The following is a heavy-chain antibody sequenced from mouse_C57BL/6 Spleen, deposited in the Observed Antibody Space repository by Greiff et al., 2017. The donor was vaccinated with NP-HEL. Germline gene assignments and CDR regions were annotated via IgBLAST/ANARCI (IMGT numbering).Heavy chain of an antibody. CDR3: ARGVGDFDY. CDR2: IDPSDSYT. CDR1: GYTFTSYW. V-gene: IGHV1-69*01. J-gene: IGHJ2*01. D-gene: IGHD1-1*02. Sequence: VQLQQSGAELVMPGASVKLSCKASGYTFTSYWMHWVKQRPGQGLEWIGEIDPSDSYTNYNQKFKGKSTLTVDKSASTAYMQLSSLTSEDSAVYYGARGVGDFDYWGQGTTLTVSS.